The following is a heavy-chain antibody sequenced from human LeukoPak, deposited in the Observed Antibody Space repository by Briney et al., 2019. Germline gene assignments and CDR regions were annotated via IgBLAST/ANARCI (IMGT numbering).Heavy chain of an antibody. V-gene: IGHV1-18*01. Sequence: GASVKVSCKASGYTFTSYGISWVRQAPGQGLEWMGWISAYNGNTNYAQKLQGRVTMTTDKSKSTAYMELRSLRSDDTAVYYCARVRATIRRRGAFDIWRQGTMLTLPS. CDR3: ARVRATIRRRGAFDI. D-gene: IGHD5-24*01. CDR2: ISAYNGNT. J-gene: IGHJ3*02. CDR1: GYTFTSYG.